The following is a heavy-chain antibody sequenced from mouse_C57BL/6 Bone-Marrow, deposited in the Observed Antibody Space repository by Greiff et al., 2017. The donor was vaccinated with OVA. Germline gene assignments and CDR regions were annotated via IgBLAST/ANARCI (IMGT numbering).Heavy chain of an antibody. CDR1: GFTFSSYA. Sequence: EVQLVESGGGLVKPGGSLKLSCAASGFTFSSYAMSWVRQTPEKRLEWVATISDGGSYTYYPDNVKGRFTISRDNAKNNLYLQMSHLKSEDTAMYYCARAPYYGDYFDYWGQGTTLTVSS. J-gene: IGHJ2*01. CDR2: ISDGGSYT. D-gene: IGHD1-1*02. V-gene: IGHV5-4*01. CDR3: ARAPYYGDYFDY.